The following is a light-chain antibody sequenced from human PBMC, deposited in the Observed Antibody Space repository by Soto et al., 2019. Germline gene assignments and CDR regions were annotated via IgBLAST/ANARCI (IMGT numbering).Light chain of an antibody. CDR1: HDIGSW. J-gene: IGKJ5*01. V-gene: IGKV1-12*01. CDR3: QQRGSFPIT. Sequence: DIQMTQYPSSVSASVGDRVTITCRASHDIGSWLAWYQQKPGKAPDLLIYGASSLQSGVPSRFYGSGSGTDFTLTISSLQPEDFATYYCQQRGSFPITFGQGTRLEIK. CDR2: GAS.